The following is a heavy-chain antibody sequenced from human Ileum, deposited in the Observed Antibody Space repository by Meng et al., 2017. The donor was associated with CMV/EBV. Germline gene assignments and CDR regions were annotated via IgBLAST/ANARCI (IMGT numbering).Heavy chain of an antibody. CDR3: AKPITGTTLFDY. D-gene: IGHD1-14*01. V-gene: IGHV3-23*01. CDR2: IRASGDRP. J-gene: IGHJ4*02. CDR1: GFTLSNYV. Sequence: GGSLRLSCAASGFTLSNYVMNWVRQAPGEGLEWVSSIRASGDRPYYADSVMGRFTISRDTSKRTLYRQMNSLRSEDTAVYYCAKPITGTTLFDYWGQGTLVTVSS.